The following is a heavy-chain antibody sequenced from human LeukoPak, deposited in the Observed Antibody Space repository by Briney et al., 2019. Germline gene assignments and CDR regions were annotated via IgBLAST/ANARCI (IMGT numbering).Heavy chain of an antibody. CDR3: ARHGTRYCSSTSCRPFDY. CDR2: INHSGST. V-gene: IGHV4-34*01. CDR1: GGSISSYY. Sequence: SETLSLTCTVSGGSISSYYWSWIRQPPGKGLEWIGEINHSGSTNYNPSLKSRVTISVDTSKNQFSLKLSSVTAADTAVYYCARHGTRYCSSTSCRPFDYWGQGTLVTVSS. J-gene: IGHJ4*02. D-gene: IGHD2-2*01.